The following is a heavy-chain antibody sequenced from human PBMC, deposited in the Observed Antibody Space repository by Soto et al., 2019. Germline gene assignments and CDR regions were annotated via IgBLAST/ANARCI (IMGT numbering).Heavy chain of an antibody. J-gene: IGHJ4*02. V-gene: IGHV3-74*02. Sequence: ESGGGLVQPGGSLRLSCAASGFTFSTYWMHWVRQAPGKGLVWVSRINGDGTTTQYADSVKGRFTISRDNAKNTLYLQMNTLRGDDTAMYYCASIPMVRGPSDYWGQGTLVTASS. CDR1: GFTFSTYW. CDR3: ASIPMVRGPSDY. CDR2: INGDGTTT. D-gene: IGHD3-10*01.